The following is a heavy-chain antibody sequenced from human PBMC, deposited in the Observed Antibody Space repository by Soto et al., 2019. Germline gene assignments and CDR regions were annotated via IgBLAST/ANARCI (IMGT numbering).Heavy chain of an antibody. D-gene: IGHD2-21*02. J-gene: IGHJ4*02. CDR2: INAGNGNT. CDR1: GYTFTSYA. V-gene: IGHV1-3*05. Sequence: QVQLVQSGAEEKKPGASVKVSCKASGYTFTSYAMHWVRQAPGQRLEWMGWINAGNGNTKYSQKFQGRVTITRDQSASTAYMELSSLRSEDTAVYYCARSIVVVTALDYWGQGTLVTVSS. CDR3: ARSIVVVTALDY.